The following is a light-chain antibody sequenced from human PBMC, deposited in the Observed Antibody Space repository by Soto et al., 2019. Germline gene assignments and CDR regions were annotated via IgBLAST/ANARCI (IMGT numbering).Light chain of an antibody. CDR3: KKYNSWPIT. Sequence: EVLMTHSPDTLYVSTVEIVNLSGRSSQSVSDNLAWYQQKPGQGTRLLVYRDSTRTLGIKARFSGSESGKEFTITIRSMHSEDLEVYYCKKYNSWPITCGNGQRRALK. CDR2: RDS. J-gene: IGKJ5*01. CDR1: QSVSDN. V-gene: IGKV3-15*01.